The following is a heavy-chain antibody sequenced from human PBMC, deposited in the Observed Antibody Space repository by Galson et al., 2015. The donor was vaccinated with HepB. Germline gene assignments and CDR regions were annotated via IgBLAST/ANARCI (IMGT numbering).Heavy chain of an antibody. CDR1: GFTFSSYG. V-gene: IGHV3-30*18. CDR3: AKLSGVASGSSYFDY. D-gene: IGHD1-26*01. Sequence: SLRLSCAASGFTFSSYGMHWVRQAPGKGLEWVAVISHDGSNKYYADSVKGRFTTSRDNSKNTMYLRMNSLRAEDTAVYYCAKLSGVASGSSYFDYWGQGTLVTVSS. J-gene: IGHJ4*02. CDR2: ISHDGSNK.